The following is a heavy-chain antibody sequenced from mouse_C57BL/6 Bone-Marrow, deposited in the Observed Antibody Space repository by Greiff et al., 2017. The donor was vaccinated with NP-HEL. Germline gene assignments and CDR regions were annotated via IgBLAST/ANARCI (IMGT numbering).Heavy chain of an antibody. Sequence: EVQLVESGGGLVQPKGSLKLSCAASGFTFNTYAMHWVRQAPGKGLEWVARIRSKSSNYATYYADSVKDRFTISREDSQSMLYLQMNILKAEDTAMYYCVGGLLRGFAYWGQGTLVTVSA. J-gene: IGHJ3*01. CDR2: IRSKSSNYAT. CDR1: GFTFNTYA. CDR3: VGGLLRGFAY. D-gene: IGHD2-3*01. V-gene: IGHV10-3*01.